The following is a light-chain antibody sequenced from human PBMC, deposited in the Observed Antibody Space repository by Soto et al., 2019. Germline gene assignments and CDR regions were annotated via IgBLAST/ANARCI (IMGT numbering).Light chain of an antibody. J-gene: IGKJ5*01. CDR1: QSVSSY. CDR2: GAS. CDR3: QQRSNWPIT. V-gene: IGKV3-15*01. Sequence: VSPGERATISCRASQSVSSYLAWYQQKPGQAPRLLIHGASTRATGIPARFSGSGSGTEFTLTISSLQSEDFAVYYCQQRSNWPITFGQGTRLEIK.